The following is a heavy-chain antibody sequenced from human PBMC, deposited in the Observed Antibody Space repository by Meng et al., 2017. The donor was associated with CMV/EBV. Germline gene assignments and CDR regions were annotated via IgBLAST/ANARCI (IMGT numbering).Heavy chain of an antibody. CDR2: INADGGST. CDR3: ARVSSGSSCLDD. Sequence: CAASGFTLSTYWMHWVRQAPGKGLVWVSRINADGGSTAYADSVRGRFTISRDNAKNTLYLQMNSLRAEDTAVYYCARVSSGSSCLDDWGQGTLVTSPQ. D-gene: IGHD1-26*01. CDR1: GFTLSTYW. J-gene: IGHJ4*02. V-gene: IGHV3-74*01.